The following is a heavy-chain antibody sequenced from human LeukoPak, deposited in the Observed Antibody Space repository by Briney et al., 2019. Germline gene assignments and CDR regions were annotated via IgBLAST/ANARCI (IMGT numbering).Heavy chain of an antibody. CDR1: GGSISSYY. V-gene: IGHV3-11*01. CDR2: ISSSGSTI. Sequence: LSLTCTVSGGSISSYYWSWIRQAPGKGLEWVSYISSSGSTIYYADSVKGRFTISRDNAKNSLYLQMNSLRAEDTAVYYCARDDGGGQVDYWGQGTLVTVSS. D-gene: IGHD3-16*01. J-gene: IGHJ4*02. CDR3: ARDDGGGQVDY.